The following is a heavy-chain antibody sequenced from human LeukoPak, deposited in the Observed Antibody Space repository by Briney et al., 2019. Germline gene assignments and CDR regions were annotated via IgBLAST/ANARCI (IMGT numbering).Heavy chain of an antibody. J-gene: IGHJ4*02. D-gene: IGHD3-10*01. V-gene: IGHV3-23*01. CDR3: ARGPMVRGVIIRRSKSGYFDY. CDR2: ISGSGGST. Sequence: GGSLRLSCAASGFTFSSYGMSWVRQAPGKGLEWVSAISGSGGSTYYADSVKGRFTISRDNAKNSLYLQMNSLRAEDTAVYYCARGPMVRGVIIRRSKSGYFDYWGQGTLVTVSS. CDR1: GFTFSSYG.